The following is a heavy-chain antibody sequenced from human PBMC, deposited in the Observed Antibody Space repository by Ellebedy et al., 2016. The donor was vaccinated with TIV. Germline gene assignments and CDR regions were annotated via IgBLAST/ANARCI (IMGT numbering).Heavy chain of an antibody. D-gene: IGHD3-10*01. CDR3: ARDGGSGSYWEGFDY. V-gene: IGHV3-7*01. CDR2: TKKDGSEN. CDR1: GFTFSTFW. Sequence: GESLKISCAASGFTFSTFWISWLRQAPGKGLEWVATTKKDGSENYYVDSVKGRFTISRDNARNSLYLQMSSLRVEDTAVYYCARDGGSGSYWEGFDYWGQGTQVTVSS. J-gene: IGHJ4*02.